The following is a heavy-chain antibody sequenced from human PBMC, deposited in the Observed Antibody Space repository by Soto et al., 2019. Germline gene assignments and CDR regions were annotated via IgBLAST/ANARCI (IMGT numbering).Heavy chain of an antibody. V-gene: IGHV1-2*04. CDR2: INPNSGGT. D-gene: IGHD6-6*01. Sequence: ASLKVSCKASGYTFTGYYMHWVRQAPGQGLEWMGWINPNSGGTNYAQKFQGWVTMTRDTSISTAYMELSRLRSDDTAVYYCARGKIFSSSSSSDYYYYGMDVWGQGTTVTVSS. CDR1: GYTFTGYY. CDR3: ARGKIFSSSSSSDYYYYGMDV. J-gene: IGHJ6*02.